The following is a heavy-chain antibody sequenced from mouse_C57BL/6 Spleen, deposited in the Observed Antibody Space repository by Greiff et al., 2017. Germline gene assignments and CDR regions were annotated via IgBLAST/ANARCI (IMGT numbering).Heavy chain of an antibody. J-gene: IGHJ1*03. V-gene: IGHV1-82*01. CDR2: IYPGDGDT. CDR3: ARGGNYGYFDV. Sequence: QVQLKESGPELVKPGASVKISCKASGYAFSSSWMNWVKQRPGKGLEWIGRIYPGDGDTNYNGKFKGKATLTADKSSSTAYMQLSSLTSEDSAVXFCARGGNYGYFDVWGTGTTVTVSS. D-gene: IGHD2-1*01. CDR1: GYAFSSSW.